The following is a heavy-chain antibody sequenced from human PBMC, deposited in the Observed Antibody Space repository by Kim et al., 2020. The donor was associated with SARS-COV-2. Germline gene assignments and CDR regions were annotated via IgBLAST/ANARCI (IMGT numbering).Heavy chain of an antibody. Sequence: GGSLRLSCAASGFTFSNAWMSWVRQAPGKGLEWVGRIKSKTDGGTTDYAAPVKGRFTISRDDSKNTLYLQMNSLKTEDTAVYYCTRGGSWALQLWSWGQGTLVTVSS. CDR1: GFTFSNAW. CDR3: TRGGSWALQLWS. V-gene: IGHV3-15*01. D-gene: IGHD5-18*01. J-gene: IGHJ4*02. CDR2: IKSKTDGGTT.